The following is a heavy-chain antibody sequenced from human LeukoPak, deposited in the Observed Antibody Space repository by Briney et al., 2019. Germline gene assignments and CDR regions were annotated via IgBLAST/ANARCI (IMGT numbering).Heavy chain of an antibody. CDR1: GFTFSSYAM. V-gene: IGHV4-4*02. CDR3: ASALGYSSGWYLGY. D-gene: IGHD6-19*01. Sequence: GSLRLSCAASGFTFSSYAMSWVRQPPGKGLEWIGEIYHSGSTNYNPSLKSRVTISVDKSKNQFSLKLSSVTAADTAVYYCASALGYSSGWYLGYWGQGTLVTVSS. CDR2: IYHSGST. J-gene: IGHJ4*02.